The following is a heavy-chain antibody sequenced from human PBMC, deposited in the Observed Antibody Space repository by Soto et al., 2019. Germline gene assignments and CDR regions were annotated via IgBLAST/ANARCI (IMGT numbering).Heavy chain of an antibody. Sequence: SETLSLTCAVYGGSFSGYYWSWIRQPPGKGLEWIGEINHSGSTNYNPSLKSRVTISVDTSKNQFSLKLSSVTAADTAVYYCARGLGGWYGDWFDPWGQGT. D-gene: IGHD6-19*01. CDR1: GGSFSGYY. V-gene: IGHV4-34*01. CDR3: ARGLGGWYGDWFDP. J-gene: IGHJ5*02. CDR2: INHSGST.